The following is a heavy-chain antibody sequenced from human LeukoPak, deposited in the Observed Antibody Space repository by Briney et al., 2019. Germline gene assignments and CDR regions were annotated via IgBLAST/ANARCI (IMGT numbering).Heavy chain of an antibody. J-gene: IGHJ4*02. CDR2: IKQDGSEK. V-gene: IGHV3-7*01. D-gene: IGHD3-10*01. CDR3: ASVTYGWFGGYYFDY. Sequence: PGGSLRLSCAASGFTFSSYWMSWVRQAPGKGLEWVANIKQDGSEKYYVDSVKGRFTISRDNAKNSLYLQMNSLRAEDTAVYYCASVTYGWFGGYYFDYWGQGTLVTVSS. CDR1: GFTFSSYW.